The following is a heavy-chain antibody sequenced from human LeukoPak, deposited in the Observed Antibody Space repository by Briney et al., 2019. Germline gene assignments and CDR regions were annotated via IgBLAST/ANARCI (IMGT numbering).Heavy chain of an antibody. CDR3: AKRSGGSCWD. Sequence: GGSLRLSCAASGFTFSNYAMTWVRQAPGKGLEWISGISGSDGNTYYADSVKGRFTISRDNSKNTLFQQMNGLRVEDTAVYYCAKRSGGSCWDWGQGTLVSVSS. J-gene: IGHJ4*02. CDR1: GFTFSNYA. CDR2: ISGSDGNT. D-gene: IGHD2-15*01. V-gene: IGHV3-23*01.